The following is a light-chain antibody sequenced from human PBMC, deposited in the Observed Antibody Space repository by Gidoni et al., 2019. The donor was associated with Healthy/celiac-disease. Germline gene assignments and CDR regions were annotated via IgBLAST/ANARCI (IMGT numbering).Light chain of an antibody. CDR3: QSSDSRGTLVV. CDR1: ALPKQY. CDR2: NDS. Sequence: SSEPTQPPSVSASPGQTTRITCSGDALPKQYAYWYQPKPGQAPVLVIYNDSERPSWVPERFSGASSGTTVTLTISGVQAEDEADYYCQSSDSRGTLVVFGGGTKLTVL. J-gene: IGLJ2*01. V-gene: IGLV3-25*02.